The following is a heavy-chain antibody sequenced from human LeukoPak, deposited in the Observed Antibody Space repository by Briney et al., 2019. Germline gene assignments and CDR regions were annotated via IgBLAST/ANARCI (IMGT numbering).Heavy chain of an antibody. V-gene: IGHV4-39*07. CDR2: ISYSGNT. D-gene: IGHD1-26*01. J-gene: IGHJ6*03. Sequence: PSEALSLTCTVSGASLRSTSYYWGWIRQPPGKGLEWISTISYSGNTYYNPSLKSRVTISVDTSKNQFSLKLSSVTAADTAVYYCARHSGTFYYYYYMDVWGKGTSVTVPS. CDR1: GASLRSTSYY. CDR3: ARHSGTFYYYYYMDV.